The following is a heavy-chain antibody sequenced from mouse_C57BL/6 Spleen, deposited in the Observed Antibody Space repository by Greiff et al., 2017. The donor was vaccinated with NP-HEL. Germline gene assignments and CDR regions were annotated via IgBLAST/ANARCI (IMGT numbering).Heavy chain of an antibody. CDR2: IDPSDSYT. CDR3: ARAGGYDYHHAMDY. D-gene: IGHD2-4*01. J-gene: IGHJ4*01. V-gene: IGHV1-69*01. CDR1: GYTFTSYW. Sequence: QVQLQQPGAELVMPGASVKLSCTASGYTFTSYWMHWVKQRPGQGLEWIGEIDPSDSYTNYTQKFKGKSTLTVDKSSSTAYMQLSSLTSEDSAVYYCARAGGYDYHHAMDYWGQGTSVTVSS.